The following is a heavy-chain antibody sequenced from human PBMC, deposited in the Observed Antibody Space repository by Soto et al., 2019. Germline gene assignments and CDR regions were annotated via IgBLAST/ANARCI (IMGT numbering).Heavy chain of an antibody. Sequence: GGSLRLSCAASGFTFSSYSMNWVRQAPGKGLEWVSSISSSSSYIYYADSVKGRFTISRDNAKNSLYLQMNSLRAEDTAVYYCARDRRVLSSSWYTYWFDPWGQGTLVTVSS. CDR2: ISSSSSYI. D-gene: IGHD6-13*01. J-gene: IGHJ5*02. CDR1: GFTFSSYS. CDR3: ARDRRVLSSSWYTYWFDP. V-gene: IGHV3-21*01.